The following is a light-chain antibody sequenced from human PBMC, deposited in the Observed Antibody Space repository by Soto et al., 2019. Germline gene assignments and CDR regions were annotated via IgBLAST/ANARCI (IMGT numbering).Light chain of an antibody. CDR1: QSVSSSY. J-gene: IGKJ1*01. V-gene: IGKV3-20*01. CDR3: LQYGSSVWT. CDR2: GAS. Sequence: DIVMMQSPATLSVSPGERATLSCRASQSVSSSYLAWYQQKPGQAPRLLIYGASSRATGISDRFSGSGSGTDFTLTIPRLEPEDFAVYYCLQYGSSVWTFGQGTKVDIK.